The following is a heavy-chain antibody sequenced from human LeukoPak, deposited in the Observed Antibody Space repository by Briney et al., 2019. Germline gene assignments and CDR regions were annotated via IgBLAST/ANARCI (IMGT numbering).Heavy chain of an antibody. J-gene: IGHJ4*02. Sequence: PSETLSLTCTVSGGSISSYYWGWIRQPPGKGLEWIGSIYYSGSTYYNPSLKSRVTISVDTSKNQFSLKLSSVTAADTAVYYCARESLRGWYGWGDYFDYWGQGTLVTVSS. D-gene: IGHD6-19*01. CDR2: IYYSGST. CDR1: GGSISSYY. CDR3: ARESLRGWYGWGDYFDY. V-gene: IGHV4-39*07.